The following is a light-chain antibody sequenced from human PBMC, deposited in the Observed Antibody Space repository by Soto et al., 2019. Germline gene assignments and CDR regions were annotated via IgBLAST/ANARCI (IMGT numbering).Light chain of an antibody. J-gene: IGKJ5*01. Sequence: IVMTQSPATLSLSPGERATLSCRAGQGVTTNFAWYQQKSGQSPRLLIYDVSIRATGVPARFSGTGSETDFTLTISGLQSEDSAVYFCQQYNNWPFSFGQGTRLEIK. CDR3: QQYNNWPFS. CDR1: QGVTTN. CDR2: DVS. V-gene: IGKV3-15*01.